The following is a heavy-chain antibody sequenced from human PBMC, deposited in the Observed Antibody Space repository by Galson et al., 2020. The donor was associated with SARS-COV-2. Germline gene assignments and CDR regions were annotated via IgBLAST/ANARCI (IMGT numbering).Heavy chain of an antibody. CDR1: GATFRSNG. CDR2: IVPVFGTA. J-gene: IGHJ4*02. Sequence: SVKVSCKASGATFRSNGINWVRQAPGQGLEWMGVIVPVFGTANYAQKFQGRLTITADESTGTAYMELISLTSDDTAVYYCARERGHSPILDSWGQGTLVIVSS. CDR3: ARERGHSPILDS. V-gene: IGHV1-69*13.